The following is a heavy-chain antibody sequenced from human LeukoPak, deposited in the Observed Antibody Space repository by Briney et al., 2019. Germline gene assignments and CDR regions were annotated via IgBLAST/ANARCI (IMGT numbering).Heavy chain of an antibody. CDR1: GFTFSSYA. V-gene: IGHV3-15*01. CDR3: STTYYYDSSEGY. CDR2: IKSKTDGGTT. Sequence: GGSLRLSCAASGFTFSSYAMSWVRQAPGKGLEWVGRIKSKTDGGTTDYAAPVKGRFTISRDDSINTLYLQMNSLKTEDTAVYYCSTTYYYDSSEGYWGQGTLVTVSS. D-gene: IGHD3-22*01. J-gene: IGHJ4*02.